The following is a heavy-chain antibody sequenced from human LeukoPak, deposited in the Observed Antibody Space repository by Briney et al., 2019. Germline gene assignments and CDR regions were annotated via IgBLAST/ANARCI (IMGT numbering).Heavy chain of an antibody. CDR3: ARGVLPYYDFWSGSDPSYYYYYMDV. D-gene: IGHD3-3*01. Sequence: GASVKVSCKASGYTFTSYDINWVRQATGQGLEWMGWMNLNSGNTGYAQKFQGRVTMTRNTSISTAYMELSSLRSEDTAVYYCARGVLPYYDFWSGSDPSYYYYYMDVWGKGTTVTVSS. CDR1: GYTFTSYD. J-gene: IGHJ6*03. CDR2: MNLNSGNT. V-gene: IGHV1-8*01.